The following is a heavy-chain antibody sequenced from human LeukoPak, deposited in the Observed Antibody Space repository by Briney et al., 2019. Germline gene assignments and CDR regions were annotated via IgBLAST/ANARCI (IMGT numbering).Heavy chain of an antibody. J-gene: IGHJ4*02. CDR2: IIPIFGTA. CDR3: ARVRRDGYNYADY. Sequence: AASVKVSCKASGGTFSSYAISWVRQAPGQGLEWMGGIIPIFGTANYAQKLQGRVTMTTDTSTSTAYMELRSLRSDDTAVYYCARVRRDGYNYADYWGQGTLVTVSS. D-gene: IGHD5-24*01. V-gene: IGHV1-69*05. CDR1: GGTFSSYA.